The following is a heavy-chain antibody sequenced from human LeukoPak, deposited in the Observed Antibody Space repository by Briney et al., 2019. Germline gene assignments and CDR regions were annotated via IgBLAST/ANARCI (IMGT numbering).Heavy chain of an antibody. D-gene: IGHD6-13*01. CDR1: GYTFTSYD. Sequence: ASVKVSCKASGYTFTSYDINWVRQATGQGLEWMGWMNPNSGNTGYAQKFQGRVTMTRNTSISTAYMELSSLRSEDTAVYYCARRARVAAAGTLGYWGQGTLDTVSS. J-gene: IGHJ4*02. CDR3: ARRARVAAAGTLGY. V-gene: IGHV1-8*01. CDR2: MNPNSGNT.